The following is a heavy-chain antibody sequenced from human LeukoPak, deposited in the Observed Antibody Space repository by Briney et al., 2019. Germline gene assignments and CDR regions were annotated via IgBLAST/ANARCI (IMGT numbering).Heavy chain of an antibody. V-gene: IGHV3-9*01. CDR2: ISWNSGSI. Sequence: GGSLRLSCAASGFTFDDYAMHWVRQAPGKGLEWVSGISWNSGSIGYADSVKGRFTISRDNAKNSLYLQMNSLGAEDTALYYCAKGSLRSGFDYWGQGTLVTVSS. CDR1: GFTFDDYA. CDR3: AKGSLRSGFDY. J-gene: IGHJ4*02. D-gene: IGHD3-10*01.